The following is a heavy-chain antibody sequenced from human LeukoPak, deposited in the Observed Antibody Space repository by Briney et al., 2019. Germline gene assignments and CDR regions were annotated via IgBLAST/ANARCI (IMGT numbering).Heavy chain of an antibody. CDR1: GGSFSGYY. D-gene: IGHD3-10*01. CDR2: INHSGST. CDR3: ARGLWFGELLQPPFDY. V-gene: IGHV4-34*01. J-gene: IGHJ4*02. Sequence: SETLSLTCAVYGGSFSGYYWSRIRQPPGKGLEWIGEINHSGSTNYNPSLKSRVTISVDTSKNQFSLKLSSVTAADTAVYYCARGLWFGELLQPPFDYWGQGTLVTVSS.